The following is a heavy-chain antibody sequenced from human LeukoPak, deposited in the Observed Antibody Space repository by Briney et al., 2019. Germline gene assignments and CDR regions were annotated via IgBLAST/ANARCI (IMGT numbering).Heavy chain of an antibody. V-gene: IGHV4-39*07. D-gene: IGHD1-26*01. J-gene: IGHJ3*02. CDR3: ARDLGSGVGALGDAFDI. CDR2: IYYSGST. CDR1: GGSISSSSYY. Sequence: PSETLSLTCTVSGGSISSSSYYWGWIRQPPGKGLEWIGSIYYSGSTYYNPSLKSRVTISVDTSKNQFSLKLSSVTAADTAVYYCARDLGSGVGALGDAFDIWGQGTMVTVSS.